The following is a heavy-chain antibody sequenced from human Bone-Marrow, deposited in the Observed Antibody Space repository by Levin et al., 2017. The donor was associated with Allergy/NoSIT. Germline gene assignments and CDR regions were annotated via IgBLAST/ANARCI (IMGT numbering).Heavy chain of an antibody. V-gene: IGHV1-69*01. CDR2: IIPIFGTA. J-gene: IGHJ5*02. Sequence: KISCKASGGTFSSYAISWVRQAPGQGLEWMGGIIPIFGTANYAQTFQGRVTITADESTSTAYMEVSSLGSEDTAVYYCAREFSGDNWNDVRWFDPWGQGTLVTVSS. CDR1: GGTFSSYA. D-gene: IGHD1-20*01. CDR3: AREFSGDNWNDVRWFDP.